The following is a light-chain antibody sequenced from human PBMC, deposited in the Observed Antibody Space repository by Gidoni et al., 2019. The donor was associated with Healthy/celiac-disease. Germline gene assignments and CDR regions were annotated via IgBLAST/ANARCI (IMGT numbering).Light chain of an antibody. CDR3: CSYAGSYTLV. J-gene: IGLJ2*01. V-gene: IGLV2-11*01. CDR1: SSVVGGYNY. CDR2: DVS. Sequence: SALTPPRSVSGSPGQSVTISCTGTSSVVGGYNYVSWYQQHPGKAHKLMIYDVSKRPSGVPDRFSGSKSGNTASLTISGLQAEDEADYYCCSYAGSYTLVFGGGTKLTVL.